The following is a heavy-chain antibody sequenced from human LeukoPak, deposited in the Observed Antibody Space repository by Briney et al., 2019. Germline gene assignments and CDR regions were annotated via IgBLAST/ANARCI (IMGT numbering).Heavy chain of an antibody. V-gene: IGHV3-21*01. J-gene: IGHJ1*01. CDR2: ISSSSSYI. Sequence: GGSLRLSCAASGFTFSSYSMNWVRQAPGKGLEWVSSISSSSSYIYYADSVKGRFTISRDNAKNSLYLQMNSLRAEDTAVYYCAKDDIVVVGGAEYFQHWGQGTLVTVSS. D-gene: IGHD2-15*01. CDR3: AKDDIVVVGGAEYFQH. CDR1: GFTFSSYS.